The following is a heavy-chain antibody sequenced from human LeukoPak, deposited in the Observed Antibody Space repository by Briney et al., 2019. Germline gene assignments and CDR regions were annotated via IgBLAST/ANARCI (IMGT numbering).Heavy chain of an antibody. CDR1: GYTFISYA. CDR3: AREGGYYDSSGPDY. V-gene: IGHV1-3*01. J-gene: IGHJ4*02. D-gene: IGHD3-22*01. Sequence: ASVKVSCKASGYTFISYAMHWVRQAPRQRLEWMGWINAGNGNTKYSQKFQGRVTITRDTSANTAYVELSSLRSEDTAVYYCAREGGYYDSSGPDYWGQGTLVTVSS. CDR2: INAGNGNT.